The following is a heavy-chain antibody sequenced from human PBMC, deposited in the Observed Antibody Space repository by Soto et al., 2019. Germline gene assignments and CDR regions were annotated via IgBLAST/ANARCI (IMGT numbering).Heavy chain of an antibody. CDR3: VLLVDIVVRTIYFAY. CDR1: GGTFSSYA. Sequence: SVKVSCKASGGTFSSYAISWVRQAPGQGLEWMGGIIPIFGTANYAQKFQGRVTITADESTSTAYMELSSLRSEDTAVYYCVLLVDIVVRTIYFAYWGQGTLVPVSS. V-gene: IGHV1-69*13. J-gene: IGHJ4*02. CDR2: IIPIFGTA. D-gene: IGHD2-15*01.